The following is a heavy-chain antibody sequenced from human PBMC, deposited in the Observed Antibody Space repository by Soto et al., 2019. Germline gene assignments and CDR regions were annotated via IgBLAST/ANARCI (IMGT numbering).Heavy chain of an antibody. Sequence: QVQLQQWGAGLLKPSETLSLTCAVYDGSFSGYYWSWIRQPPGKGLEWIGEINHSGGTNYNPSLQSRVTISVDASKNQFSLKLSSVTAADTAVYYCARNYGSGSYRTIDYWGQGTLVTVSS. CDR1: DGSFSGYY. CDR2: INHSGGT. CDR3: ARNYGSGSYRTIDY. J-gene: IGHJ4*02. D-gene: IGHD3-10*01. V-gene: IGHV4-34*01.